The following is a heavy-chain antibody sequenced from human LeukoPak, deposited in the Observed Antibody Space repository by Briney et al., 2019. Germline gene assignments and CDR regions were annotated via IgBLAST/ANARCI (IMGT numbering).Heavy chain of an antibody. D-gene: IGHD4-17*01. CDR2: ISSSSSTI. CDR3: ARGEEYGDYAFDI. Sequence: GGSLRLSCAASGFTFSSYSMNWVRQAPGKGLEWVSYISSSSSTIYYADSVKGRFTISRDNAKNSLYLQMNSLRAEGTAVYYCARGEEYGDYAFDIWGQGTMVTVSS. CDR1: GFTFSSYS. J-gene: IGHJ3*02. V-gene: IGHV3-48*01.